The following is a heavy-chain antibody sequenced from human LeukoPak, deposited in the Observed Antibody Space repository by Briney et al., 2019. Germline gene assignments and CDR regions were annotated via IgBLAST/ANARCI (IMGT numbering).Heavy chain of an antibody. CDR1: GYSISSGYH. CDR2: IYHSGST. D-gene: IGHD6-13*01. J-gene: IGHJ4*02. V-gene: IGHV4-38-2*01. CDR3: ARRGNSWPYYFDD. Sequence: KASETLSLTCAVSGYSISSGYHWGWIRQPPGKGLEWIASIYHSGSTYYNPSLKSRVTISVDTSKNQFSLKLTSVTAADTAVYYCARRGNSWPYYFDDWGQGTLVTVSS.